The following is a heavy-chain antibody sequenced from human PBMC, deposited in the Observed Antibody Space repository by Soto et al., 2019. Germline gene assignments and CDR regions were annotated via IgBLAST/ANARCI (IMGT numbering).Heavy chain of an antibody. J-gene: IGHJ4*02. CDR1: GFTFSNAW. Sequence: LRLSCAASGFTFSNAWMSWVRQAPGKGLEWVGRIKSKTDGGTTDYAAPVKGRFTISRDDSKNTLYLQMNSLKTEDTAVYYCTTDLRYSSSYFDYWGQGTLVTVSS. CDR2: IKSKTDGGTT. D-gene: IGHD6-13*01. V-gene: IGHV3-15*01. CDR3: TTDLRYSSSYFDY.